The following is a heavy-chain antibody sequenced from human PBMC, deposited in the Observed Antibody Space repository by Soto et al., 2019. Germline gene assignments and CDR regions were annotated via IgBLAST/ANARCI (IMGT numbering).Heavy chain of an antibody. Sequence: GGSLRLSCAASWFTVSSNYMSWVRQAPGKGLEWVSVIYSGGSTYYADSVKGRFTISRDNSKNTLYLQMNSLRAEDTAVYYCARSMGGSSSSYYYYYMDVWGKGTTVTVSS. V-gene: IGHV3-53*01. CDR2: IYSGGST. D-gene: IGHD6-6*01. CDR1: WFTVSSNY. CDR3: ARSMGGSSSSYYYYYMDV. J-gene: IGHJ6*03.